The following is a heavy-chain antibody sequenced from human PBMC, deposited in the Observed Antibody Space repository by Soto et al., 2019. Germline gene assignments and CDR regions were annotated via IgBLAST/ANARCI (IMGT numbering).Heavy chain of an antibody. CDR2: IYYSGDT. CDR1: GGSINSGGYC. J-gene: IGHJ6*02. V-gene: IGHV4-31*03. Sequence: QVQLQESGPGLVKPSQTLSLTCTVSGGSINSGGYCWSWIRQHPGKGLEWIGKIYYSGDTSYNPSLKSRATMSIDTSKNQFSLKMTSVTAADTAVYYCARDGDCSGGSCYLGYGLDVWGRGTTVTVSS. D-gene: IGHD2-15*01. CDR3: ARDGDCSGGSCYLGYGLDV.